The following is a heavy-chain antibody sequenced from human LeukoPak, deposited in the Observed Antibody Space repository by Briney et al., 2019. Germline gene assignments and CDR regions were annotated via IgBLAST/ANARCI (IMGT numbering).Heavy chain of an antibody. CDR3: ARSRSGWYVSH. J-gene: IGHJ4*01. CDR2: IYTSGST. Sequence: PSETLSLTCTVSGGSISSGAYYWTWIRQPAGKGLEWIGRIYTSGSTNYNPSLKSRVTISVDTSKNQFSLKLRSVTAADTAVYYCARSRSGWYVSHWGQGILVTVSS. D-gene: IGHD6-19*01. CDR1: GGSISSGAYY. V-gene: IGHV4-61*02.